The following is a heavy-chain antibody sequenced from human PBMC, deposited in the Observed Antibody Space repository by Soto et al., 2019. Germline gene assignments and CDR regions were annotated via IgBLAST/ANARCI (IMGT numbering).Heavy chain of an antibody. V-gene: IGHV1-18*01. CDR3: ARVGSIAAADWFDP. Sequence: QVQLVQSGAEVKKPGASVKVYCKASGYTFTSYGISWVRQAPGQGLEWMGWISTYNGDTNYAQKLQGRVTMTTDTSTSTGYMELRSLRSDDTAVYYCARVGSIAAADWFDPWGQGTLVNVSS. D-gene: IGHD6-13*01. CDR2: ISTYNGDT. CDR1: GYTFTSYG. J-gene: IGHJ5*02.